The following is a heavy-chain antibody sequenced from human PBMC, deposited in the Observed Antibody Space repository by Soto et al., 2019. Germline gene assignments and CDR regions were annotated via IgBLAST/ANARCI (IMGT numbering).Heavy chain of an antibody. CDR2: IWYDGSNK. V-gene: IGHV3-33*01. CDR1: GFTFSSYG. J-gene: IGHJ6*02. Sequence: GGSLRLSCAASGFTFSSYGMHWVRQAPGKGLEWVAVIWYDGSNKYYADSVKGRFTISRDNSKNTLYLQMNSLRAEDTAVYYCARDYGIFVMVRGMDVWGQGTTVTVSS. D-gene: IGHD3-10*01. CDR3: ARDYGIFVMVRGMDV.